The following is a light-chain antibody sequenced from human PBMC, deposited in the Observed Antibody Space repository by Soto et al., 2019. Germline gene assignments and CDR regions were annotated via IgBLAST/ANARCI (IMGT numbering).Light chain of an antibody. J-gene: IGLJ2*01. V-gene: IGLV2-14*01. Sequence: QSALTQPASVSGSPGQSITISCTGTSRDVGAYNYVSWFQHHPGKAPELMIFGVSNRPSGVSDRFSGFKSANTAYLTISGVRPEDEADYHCSSYTTIKTVVFGGGTQLTVL. CDR3: SSYTTIKTVV. CDR1: SRDVGAYNY. CDR2: GVS.